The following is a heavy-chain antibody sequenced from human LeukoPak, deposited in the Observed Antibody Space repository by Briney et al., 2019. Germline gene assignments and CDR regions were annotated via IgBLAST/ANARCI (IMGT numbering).Heavy chain of an antibody. CDR3: ARPDGDYYYGSGSYFHY. Sequence: GGSLRLSCAASGFTFSSYEMNWVRQAPGKGLEWVSYISSSGTTIYYADSVKGRFTISRDNAKNSLYLQMNSLRAEGTAVYYCARPDGDYYYGSGSYFHYWGQGTLVTVSS. D-gene: IGHD3-10*01. V-gene: IGHV3-48*03. CDR1: GFTFSSYE. J-gene: IGHJ4*02. CDR2: ISSSGTTI.